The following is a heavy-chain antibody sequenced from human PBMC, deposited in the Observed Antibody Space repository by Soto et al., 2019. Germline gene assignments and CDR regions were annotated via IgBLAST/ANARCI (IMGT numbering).Heavy chain of an antibody. D-gene: IGHD6-6*01. J-gene: IGHJ4*02. CDR1: GGSISSYY. Sequence: SETLSLTCTVSGGSISSYYWSWIRQPPGKGLEWIGYIYYSGSTNYNPSLKSRVTISVDTSKNQFSLKLSSVTAADTAVYYCARSIAAAGDFDYWGQGTLVTVSS. CDR3: ARSIAAAGDFDY. V-gene: IGHV4-59*01. CDR2: IYYSGST.